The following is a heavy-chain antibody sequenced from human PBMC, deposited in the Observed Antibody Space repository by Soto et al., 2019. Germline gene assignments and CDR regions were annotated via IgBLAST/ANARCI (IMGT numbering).Heavy chain of an antibody. J-gene: IGHJ6*04. Sequence: ASVKVSCKASGYTFTSYGISWVRQAPGQGLEWMGWISAYNGNTNYAQKLQGRVTMTTDTSTSTAYMELRSLRSDDTAVYYCARDRAYRGSNGDYYYYYGMDVWGKGTRATAPS. CDR1: GYTFTSYG. V-gene: IGHV1-18*01. CDR3: ARDRAYRGSNGDYYYYYGMDV. CDR2: ISAYNGNT. D-gene: IGHD1-26*01.